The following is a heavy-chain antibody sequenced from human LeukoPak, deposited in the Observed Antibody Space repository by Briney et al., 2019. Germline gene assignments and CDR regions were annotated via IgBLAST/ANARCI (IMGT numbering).Heavy chain of an antibody. D-gene: IGHD6-6*01. Sequence: ASVKVSCKASGYTFTSYGISWVRQAPGQGLEWMGWISAYNGNTNYAQKLQGRVTMTTDTSTSTAYMELRSLRSDDTAVYYCARTIAARPGLLFGYWGQGTLVTVSS. CDR2: ISAYNGNT. CDR3: ARTIAARPGLLFGY. V-gene: IGHV1-18*01. CDR1: GYTFTSYG. J-gene: IGHJ4*02.